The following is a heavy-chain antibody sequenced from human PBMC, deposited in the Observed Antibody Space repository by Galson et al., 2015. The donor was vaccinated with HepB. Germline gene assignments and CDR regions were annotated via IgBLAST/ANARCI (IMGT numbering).Heavy chain of an antibody. CDR3: AVTYSSSWYYYYGMDV. V-gene: IGHV1-18*01. J-gene: IGHJ6*02. Sequence: SVKVSCKASGYTFTSYGISWVRQAPGQGLEWMGWISAYNGNTNYAQKLQGRVTMTTDTSTSTAYMELRSLRSDDTAVYYCAVTYSSSWYYYYGMDVWGQGTTVTVSS. D-gene: IGHD6-13*01. CDR1: GYTFTSYG. CDR2: ISAYNGNT.